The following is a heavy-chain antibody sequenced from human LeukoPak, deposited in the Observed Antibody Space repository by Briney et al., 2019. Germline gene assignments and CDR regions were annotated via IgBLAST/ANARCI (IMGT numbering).Heavy chain of an antibody. CDR3: ASLTYSSSWHVNY. V-gene: IGHV1-46*01. Sequence: ASVKVSCKASGYTFTSYYMHWVRQAPGQGLEWMGIINPTTGDTTYAQKFQGRLTMTRDMSTSTAYMELRSLRSDDTAVYYCASLTYSSSWHVNYWGQGTLVTVSS. J-gene: IGHJ4*02. CDR1: GYTFTSYY. D-gene: IGHD6-13*01. CDR2: INPTTGDT.